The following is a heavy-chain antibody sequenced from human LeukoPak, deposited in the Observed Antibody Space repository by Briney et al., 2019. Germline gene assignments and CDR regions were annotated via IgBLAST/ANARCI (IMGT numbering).Heavy chain of an antibody. D-gene: IGHD2-8*01. CDR1: GYTFTSHV. V-gene: IGHV1-18*01. J-gene: IGHJ4*02. CDR3: ARVKDIVLMVYAIPYYFDY. CDR2: ISAYNGNT. Sequence: ASVKVSCKASGYTFTSHVISWVRQAPGQGLEWMGWISAYNGNTNYAQKLQGRVTMTTDTSTSTAYMELRSLRSDDTAVYYCARVKDIVLMVYAIPYYFDYWGQGTLVTVSS.